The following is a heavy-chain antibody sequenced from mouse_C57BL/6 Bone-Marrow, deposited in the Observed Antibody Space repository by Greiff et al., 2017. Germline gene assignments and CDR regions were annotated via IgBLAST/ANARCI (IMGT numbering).Heavy chain of an antibody. V-gene: IGHV1-72*01. D-gene: IGHD2-5*01. Sequence: VQLQQPGAELMKPGASVKLSCKASGYTFTSSWMHWVKQRPGRGLEWIGRIDPNSGGTKYNEKFKSKATLTVDKPSSTAYMQLSSLTSEDSAVYYCARGSNFNYYAMDYWGQGTSVTVSS. CDR3: ARGSNFNYYAMDY. J-gene: IGHJ4*01. CDR1: GYTFTSSW. CDR2: IDPNSGGT.